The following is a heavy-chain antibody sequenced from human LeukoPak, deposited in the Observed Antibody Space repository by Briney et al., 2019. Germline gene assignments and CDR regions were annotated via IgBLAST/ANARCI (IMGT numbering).Heavy chain of an antibody. Sequence: ASVKVSCKASGYTFTSYYIHWVRQAPGQGLEWMGIINPSGGSTSYAQPFQGRVTMTRDTSTSTVYMDLSSLRSEDTAVYYCARAGQGLGSYVDYWGQGTLVTVSS. D-gene: IGHD1-26*01. CDR2: INPSGGST. CDR1: GYTFTSYY. J-gene: IGHJ4*02. V-gene: IGHV1-46*01. CDR3: ARAGQGLGSYVDY.